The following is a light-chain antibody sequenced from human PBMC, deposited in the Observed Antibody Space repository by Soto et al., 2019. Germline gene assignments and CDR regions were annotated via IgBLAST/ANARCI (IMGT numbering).Light chain of an antibody. V-gene: IGKV3-20*01. CDR2: VAS. CDR1: QSVSSSY. CDR3: QQYGSSPWT. J-gene: IGKJ1*01. Sequence: EIVLTQSPGTLSLSPGERATPSCRASQSVSSSYLAWYQQKPGQAPRLLIYVASSRATGIPDRFSGSGSGTDFTLTITRLEPEDFAVYYCQQYGSSPWTFGQGTKVEIK.